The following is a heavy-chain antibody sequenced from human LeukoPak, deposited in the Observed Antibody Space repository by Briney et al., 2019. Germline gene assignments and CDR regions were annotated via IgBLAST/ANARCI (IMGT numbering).Heavy chain of an antibody. V-gene: IGHV3-48*03. CDR2: ISAIDSTT. Sequence: GGSLGLSCAASGFTFSNYEMNWVRQAPGKGLEWVSYISAIDSTTYYADSVKGRCTISRDNAKNSLYLQMNSLRVEETAVYHCARGLASSNWPHWFDPWGQGPLVRVSS. CDR1: GFTFSNYE. J-gene: IGHJ5*02. CDR3: ARGLASSNWPHWFDP. D-gene: IGHD6-13*01.